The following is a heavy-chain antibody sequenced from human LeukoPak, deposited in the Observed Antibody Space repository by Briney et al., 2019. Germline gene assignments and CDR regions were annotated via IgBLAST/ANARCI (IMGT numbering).Heavy chain of an antibody. D-gene: IGHD6-19*01. CDR2: IKQDGSEK. V-gene: IGHV3-7*01. J-gene: IGHJ4*02. CDR3: ASGLAVAGYYLDY. CDR1: GFTFSSYW. Sequence: PGGSLRLSCAASGFTFSSYWMSWVRQAPGKGLEWVANIKQDGSEKYYVDSVKGRFTISRDNAKNSLYLQMNSLRAEDTAVYYCASGLAVAGYYLDYWGQGTLVTVSS.